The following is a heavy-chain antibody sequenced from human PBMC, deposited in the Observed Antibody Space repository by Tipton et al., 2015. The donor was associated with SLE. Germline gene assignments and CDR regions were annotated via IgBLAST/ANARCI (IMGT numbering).Heavy chain of an antibody. D-gene: IGHD3-22*01. CDR3: ARVLRYYYDSSGLDY. CDR2: ISSSSSYI. Sequence: SLRLSCAASGFTFSSYSMNWVRQAPGKGLEWVSSISSSSSYIYYADSVKGRFTISRDNAKNSLYLQMNSLRAEDTAVYYCARVLRYYYDSSGLDYWGQGTLVTVSS. J-gene: IGHJ4*02. CDR1: GFTFSSYS. V-gene: IGHV3-21*01.